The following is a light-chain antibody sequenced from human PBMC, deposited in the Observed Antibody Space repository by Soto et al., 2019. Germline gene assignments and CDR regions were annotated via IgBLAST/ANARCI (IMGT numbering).Light chain of an antibody. V-gene: IGKV2-28*01. Sequence: DIVMTQSPLSLPVTPGEPASISCRSSQSLLHSNGYNYLDWYLQKPGQSPQLLIYLGSNRASGVPDRCSGSGSGTDFTLTISRVEAEDVGVYYCMQALQTPEFTFGPGTKVEIK. CDR2: LGS. CDR1: QSLLHSNGYNY. CDR3: MQALQTPEFT. J-gene: IGKJ3*01.